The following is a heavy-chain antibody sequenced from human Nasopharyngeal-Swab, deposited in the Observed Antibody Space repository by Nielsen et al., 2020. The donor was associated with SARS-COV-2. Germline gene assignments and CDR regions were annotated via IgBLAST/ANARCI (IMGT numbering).Heavy chain of an antibody. Sequence: WIRQPPGKGLEWIGYIYYSGSTYYNPSLKSRVTISVDTSKNQLSLKLSSVTAADTAVYYCARDYYDSSGYYGGLDPWGQGTLVTVSS. D-gene: IGHD3-22*01. CDR2: IYYSGST. CDR3: ARDYYDSSGYYGGLDP. J-gene: IGHJ5*02. V-gene: IGHV4-30-4*01.